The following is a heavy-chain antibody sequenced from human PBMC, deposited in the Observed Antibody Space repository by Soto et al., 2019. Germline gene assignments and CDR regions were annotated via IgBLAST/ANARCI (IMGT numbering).Heavy chain of an antibody. CDR1: GGSISSGGYY. V-gene: IGHV4-31*03. CDR3: ASEGSTYDILTGYSIDY. CDR2: IYYSGST. Sequence: SETLSLTCTVSGGSISSGGYYWSWIRQHPGKGLEWIGYIYYSGSTYYNPSLKSRVTISVDTSKNQFSLKLSSVTAADTAVYYCASEGSTYDILTGYSIDYWGQGTLVTVSS. J-gene: IGHJ4*02. D-gene: IGHD3-9*01.